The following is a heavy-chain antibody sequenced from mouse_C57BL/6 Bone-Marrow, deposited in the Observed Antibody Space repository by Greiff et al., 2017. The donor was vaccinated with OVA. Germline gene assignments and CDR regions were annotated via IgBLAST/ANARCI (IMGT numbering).Heavy chain of an antibody. J-gene: IGHJ2*01. CDR2: ISSGGSYT. D-gene: IGHD1-1*01. V-gene: IGHV5-6*01. Sequence: EVKLVESGGDLVKPGGSLKLSCAASGFTFSSYGMSWVRQTPDKRLEWVATISSGGSYTYYPDSVKGRFTISRDNAKNTLYRQMSSLKAEDTAMDHCARQYYGSSYYWGQGTTLTVSS. CDR1: GFTFSSYG. CDR3: ARQYYGSSYY.